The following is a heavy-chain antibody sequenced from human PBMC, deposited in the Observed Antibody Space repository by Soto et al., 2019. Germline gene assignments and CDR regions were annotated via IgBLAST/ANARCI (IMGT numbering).Heavy chain of an antibody. CDR3: ARLQSLYGSGLYYLDY. CDR2: IYHTGTT. D-gene: IGHD3-10*01. V-gene: IGHV4-38-2*01. Sequence: QLQLQESGPGLVKPSETLSLNCAVSGDSLISANYWGWLRQPPGKGLAWVGSIYHTGTTYYNPSLTSRVPISVDTSKNHFSLTLNSLTAADTALYYCARLQSLYGSGLYYLDYWGQGTLVTVSS. J-gene: IGHJ4*02. CDR1: GDSLISANY.